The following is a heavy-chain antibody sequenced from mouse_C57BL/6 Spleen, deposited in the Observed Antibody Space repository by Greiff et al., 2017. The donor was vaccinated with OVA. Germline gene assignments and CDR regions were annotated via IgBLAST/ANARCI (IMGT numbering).Heavy chain of an antibody. CDR2: ISSGSSTI. V-gene: IGHV5-17*01. CDR1: GFTFSDYG. Sequence: EVKLMESGGGLVKPGGSLKLSCAASGFTFSDYGMHWVRQAPEKGLEWVAYISSGSSTIYYADTVKGRFTISRDNAKNTLFLQMTSLRSEDTAMYYCARGLGQDYYAMDYWGQGTSVTVSS. J-gene: IGHJ4*01. D-gene: IGHD3-3*01. CDR3: ARGLGQDYYAMDY.